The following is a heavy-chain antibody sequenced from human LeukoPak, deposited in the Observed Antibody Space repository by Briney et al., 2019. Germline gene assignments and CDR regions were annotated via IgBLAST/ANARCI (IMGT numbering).Heavy chain of an antibody. Sequence: GGSLRLSCVGSGFTFSDYWMSWVRQAPGKGLEWVANIKQNGSEKDYVDALKGRFTISRDNAKNSLYLQMNSLRAEDTAVYYCARWLELMRNFDWWGQGTLVTVSS. D-gene: IGHD5-24*01. CDR1: GFTFSDYW. V-gene: IGHV3-7*01. CDR3: ARWLELMRNFDW. J-gene: IGHJ4*02. CDR2: IKQNGSEK.